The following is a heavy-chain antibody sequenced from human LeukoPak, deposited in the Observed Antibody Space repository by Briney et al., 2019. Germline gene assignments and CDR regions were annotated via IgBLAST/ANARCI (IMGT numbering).Heavy chain of an antibody. V-gene: IGHV3-23*01. D-gene: IGHD6-19*01. CDR1: GFTFSSYA. CDR3: AKGAYSSGWYGLDAFDI. J-gene: IGHJ3*02. Sequence: GGSLRLSCAVSGFTFSSYAMSWVRQAPGKGLEWVSTIRDSGGSTYYADSVKGRFTISRDNSKNTLYLQMNSLRAEDTAVYYCAKGAYSSGWYGLDAFDIWGQGTMVTVSS. CDR2: IRDSGGST.